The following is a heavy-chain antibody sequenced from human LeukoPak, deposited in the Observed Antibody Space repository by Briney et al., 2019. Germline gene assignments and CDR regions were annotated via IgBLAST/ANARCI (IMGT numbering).Heavy chain of an antibody. Sequence: PGRSLRLSCAASGFTFSSYGMHWVRQAPGKGLGWVAVIWYDGSNKYYADSVKGRFTISRDNSKNTLYLQMNSLRAEDTAVYYCARVSAASGGSCYSCAFDIWGQGTMVTVSS. J-gene: IGHJ3*02. D-gene: IGHD2-15*01. V-gene: IGHV3-33*01. CDR2: IWYDGSNK. CDR3: ARVSAASGGSCYSCAFDI. CDR1: GFTFSSYG.